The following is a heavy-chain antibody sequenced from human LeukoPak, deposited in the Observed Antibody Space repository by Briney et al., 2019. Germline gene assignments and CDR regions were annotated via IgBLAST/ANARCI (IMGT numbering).Heavy chain of an antibody. Sequence: GGSLRLSCEASGFTFSDYGMHWVRQAPGKGLEWVAFIRHDGNNKYHADSVKGRFTISRDNSKNTLYLQMHNLRTEDTAVYYCAAEYSSSSGIYWGQGTLVTVSS. CDR1: GFTFSDYG. J-gene: IGHJ4*02. CDR3: AAEYSSSSGIY. V-gene: IGHV3-30*02. D-gene: IGHD6-6*01. CDR2: IRHDGNNK.